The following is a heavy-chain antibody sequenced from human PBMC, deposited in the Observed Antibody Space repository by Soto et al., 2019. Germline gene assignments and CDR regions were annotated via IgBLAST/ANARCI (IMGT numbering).Heavy chain of an antibody. CDR3: AKGPTIAARTVVY. V-gene: IGHV3-23*01. J-gene: IGHJ4*02. D-gene: IGHD6-6*01. CDR1: GXTFSSYS. CDR2: IIGSGGST. Sequence: GSLRLSCAASGXTFSSYSMSWVRQAPGKGPEWVSAIIGSGGSTYYADSVKGRFTISRDNSKNTLYLQMNSLRAEDTDVYYCAKGPTIAARTVVYWGQGTLATVS.